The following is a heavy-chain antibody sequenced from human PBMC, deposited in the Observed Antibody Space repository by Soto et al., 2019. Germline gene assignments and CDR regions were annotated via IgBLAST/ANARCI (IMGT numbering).Heavy chain of an antibody. CDR2: IHYSGTT. V-gene: IGHV4-59*01. Sequence: SETLSLTCTVSGTSISSYYWSCIRQPPGKGLEWIANIHYSGTTNYNPSLASRVTLSVDTSKNQFSLKMTSVTAADRAMYFCARYNSYALEYWGRGTMVTVSS. CDR1: GTSISSYY. J-gene: IGHJ4*02. CDR3: ARYNSYALEY. D-gene: IGHD2-2*01.